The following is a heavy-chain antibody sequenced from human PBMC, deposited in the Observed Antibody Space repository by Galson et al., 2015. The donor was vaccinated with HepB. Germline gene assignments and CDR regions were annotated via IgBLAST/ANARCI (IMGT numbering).Heavy chain of an antibody. J-gene: IGHJ5*02. V-gene: IGHV3-23*01. Sequence: SLRLSCAASGFTFSSYAMSWVRQAPGKGLEWISAITGNGRRTYYADSVKGRFTISRDNSKNTLYLQMNSLRAEDTAVYYCAKDRMPLWFGGSFDPWGQGTLVTVSS. CDR3: AKDRMPLWFGGSFDP. CDR2: ITGNGRRT. D-gene: IGHD3-10*01. CDR1: GFTFSSYA.